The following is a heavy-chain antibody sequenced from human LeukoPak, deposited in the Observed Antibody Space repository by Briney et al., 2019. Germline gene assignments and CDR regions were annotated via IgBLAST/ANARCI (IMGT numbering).Heavy chain of an antibody. V-gene: IGHV4-4*02. J-gene: IGHJ4*02. CDR2: VHLSGRT. CDR3: AREGGPYRPLDY. Sequence: SETLSLTCGVSGGSISSTNWWTWVRQPPGEGLEWIGEVHLSGRTNYNPSLESRVTMSVDMSENHISLKLTSVTAADTADYYCAREGGPYRPLDYSGQGTLVTVSS. CDR1: GGSISSTNW.